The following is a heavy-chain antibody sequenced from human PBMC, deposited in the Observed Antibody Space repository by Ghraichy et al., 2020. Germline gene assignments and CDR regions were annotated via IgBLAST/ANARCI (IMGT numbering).Heavy chain of an antibody. V-gene: IGHV4-39*01. D-gene: IGHD3-22*01. J-gene: IGHJ5*01. CDR1: RGSISRSSYF. CDR3: ARHDAYYYDGSGYYNWFDS. Sequence: SETLSLTCTVSRGSISRSSYFWGWIRQPPGKGLEWIGSIDYSGRSSYNPPLESRVAVSVDTSKNQFSLKLSSVTAADTAIYYCARHDAYYYDGSGYYNWFDSWGQGTLVTVSS. CDR2: IDYSGRS.